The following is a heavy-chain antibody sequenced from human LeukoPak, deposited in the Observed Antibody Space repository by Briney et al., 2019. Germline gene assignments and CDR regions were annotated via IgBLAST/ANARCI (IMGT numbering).Heavy chain of an antibody. D-gene: IGHD1-26*01. V-gene: IGHV4-4*02. CDR2: IAHDGTT. Sequence: SETLSLTCGVSGGSIDITNYWSWVRQAPGRGLEWIGEIAHDGTTNYNPSLRSRVAMSFDRANNQFSLSLTSVTAADTAVYYCTREDRPYCPFAYWGQGVLVTVSS. CDR3: TREDRPYCPFAY. J-gene: IGHJ4*02. CDR1: GGSIDITNY.